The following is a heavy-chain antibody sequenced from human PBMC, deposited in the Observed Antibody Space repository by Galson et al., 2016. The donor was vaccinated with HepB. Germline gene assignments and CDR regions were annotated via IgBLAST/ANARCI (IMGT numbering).Heavy chain of an antibody. CDR2: IYSGGGT. D-gene: IGHD1-26*01. Sequence: SLRLSCAASGFTFSYYYMSWIRQAPGKGLEWVSLIYSGGGTHYVDSVKGRFIISRDNSKNTLYLQMNSLRVEDTAVYYCARGGNYGYTWGLGTLVTVSS. CDR1: GFTFSYYY. J-gene: IGHJ4*02. V-gene: IGHV3-53*01. CDR3: ARGGNYGYT.